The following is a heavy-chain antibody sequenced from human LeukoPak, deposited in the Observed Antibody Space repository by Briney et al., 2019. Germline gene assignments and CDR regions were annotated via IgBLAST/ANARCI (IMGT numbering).Heavy chain of an antibody. Sequence: ASVKVSCKASGYTFTSYAMDWVRQAPGQGLEWMGWINTNTGNPTYAQGFTGRFVFSLDTSVSTAYLQISSLKAEDTAVYYCARLLGSKIRTPDDEAFDMWGQGTVVTVSP. J-gene: IGHJ3*02. CDR2: INTNTGNP. D-gene: IGHD1-1*01. CDR1: GYTFTSYA. CDR3: ARLLGSKIRTPDDEAFDM. V-gene: IGHV7-4-1*02.